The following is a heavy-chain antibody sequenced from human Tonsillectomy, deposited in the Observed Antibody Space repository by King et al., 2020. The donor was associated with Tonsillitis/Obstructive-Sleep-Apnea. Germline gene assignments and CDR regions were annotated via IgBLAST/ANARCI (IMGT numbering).Heavy chain of an antibody. Sequence: VQLVESGGGLVKPGGSLRLSCAASGFTFSDYYMTWIRQAPGKGLEWVSYISSSGTTIYYADSLKSRFTISRDNAKNSLYLQMNSLRAEDTAVYYCAGGSNYYFSYYMDVWGKGTTVTVSS. CDR1: GFTFSDYY. J-gene: IGHJ6*03. V-gene: IGHV3-11*01. CDR2: ISSSGTTI. D-gene: IGHD5-12*01. CDR3: AGGSNYYFSYYMDV.